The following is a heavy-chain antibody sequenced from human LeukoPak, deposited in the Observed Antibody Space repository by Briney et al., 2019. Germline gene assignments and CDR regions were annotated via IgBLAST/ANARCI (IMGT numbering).Heavy chain of an antibody. CDR3: ARGHLSQDAFDI. J-gene: IGHJ3*02. CDR2: IIPIFGTA. CDR1: GGTFSSYA. V-gene: IGHV1-69*13. Sequence: GASVKVSCKASGGTFSSYAISWVRQAPGQGLEWMGGIIPIFGTANYAQKFQGRVTITADESTSTAYMELRSLRSDDTAVYYCARGHLSQDAFDIWGQGTMVTVSS.